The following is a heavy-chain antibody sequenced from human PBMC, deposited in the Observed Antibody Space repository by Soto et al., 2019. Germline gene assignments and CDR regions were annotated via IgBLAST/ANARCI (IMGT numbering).Heavy chain of an antibody. Sequence: SETLSLTCTVSGGSISSSSYYWGWIRQPPGKGLEWIGSIYYSGSTYYNPSLKSRVTISVDTSKNQFSLKLSSVTAADTAVYYCARPARTTVTTSAAFDIWGQGTMVTVSS. V-gene: IGHV4-39*01. CDR2: IYYSGST. CDR3: ARPARTTVTTSAAFDI. D-gene: IGHD4-17*01. J-gene: IGHJ3*02. CDR1: GGSISSSSYY.